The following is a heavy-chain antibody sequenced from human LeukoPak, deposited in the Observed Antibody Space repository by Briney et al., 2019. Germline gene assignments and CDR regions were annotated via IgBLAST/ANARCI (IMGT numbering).Heavy chain of an antibody. V-gene: IGHV7-4-1*02. CDR3: ARDPGDDFVVPGDP. Sequence: GASVKVSCTASGYTFTSYAMNWVRQAPGQGLEWMGWINTNTGNPTYAQGFTGRFVFSLDTSVSTTYLQISSLKAEDTAVYYCARDPGDDFVVPGDPWGQGTLVTVSS. CDR2: INTNTGNP. D-gene: IGHD2-2*01. J-gene: IGHJ5*02. CDR1: GYTFTSYA.